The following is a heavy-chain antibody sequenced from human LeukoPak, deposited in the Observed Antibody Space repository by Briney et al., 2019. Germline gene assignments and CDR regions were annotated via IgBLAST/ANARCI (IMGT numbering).Heavy chain of an antibody. Sequence: GGSLRLSCAASGFTFSSYGMHWVRQAPGKGLEWVAVISYDGSNKYYADSVKGRFTITRDNSKNTLYLQMNSLRAEDTAVYYCAKDKQDVWGQGTTVTVSS. CDR3: AKDKQDV. V-gene: IGHV3-30*18. CDR2: ISYDGSNK. J-gene: IGHJ6*02. CDR1: GFTFSSYG.